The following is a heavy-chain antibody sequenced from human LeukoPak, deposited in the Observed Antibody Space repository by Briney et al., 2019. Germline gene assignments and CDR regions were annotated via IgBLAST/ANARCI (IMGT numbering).Heavy chain of an antibody. CDR1: GGSISSYY. D-gene: IGHD1-1*01. CDR2: VYYSGST. V-gene: IGHV4-59*12. Sequence: SETLSLTCTVSGGSISSYYWSWIRQPPGKGLEWIGYVYYSGSTYYIPSLKSRVTISVDTSKNQFSLKLNSVTAADTAVYYCARGFGTDDYWGQGTLVTVSS. CDR3: ARGFGTDDY. J-gene: IGHJ4*02.